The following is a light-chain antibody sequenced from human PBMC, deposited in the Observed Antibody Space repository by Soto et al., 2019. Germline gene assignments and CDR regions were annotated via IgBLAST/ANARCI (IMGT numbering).Light chain of an antibody. CDR1: ISDVVVYNY. CDR3: SSYTSSSTYV. Sequence: QSALAQPASVSGSPGQSITISFTVTISDVVVYNYVSFYQQHPFKAPKLMIYDFINLPSLFSNRFSVSNSGNTSSLTISGXQAEDEDDYDCSSYTSSSTYVFGTGTKVTVL. J-gene: IGLJ1*01. CDR2: DFI. V-gene: IGLV2-14*01.